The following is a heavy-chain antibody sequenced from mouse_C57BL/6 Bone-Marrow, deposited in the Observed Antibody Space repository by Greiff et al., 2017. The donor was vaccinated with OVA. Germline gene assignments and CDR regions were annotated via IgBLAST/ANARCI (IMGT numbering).Heavy chain of an antibody. CDR2: ISNGGGST. CDR1: GFTFSDFY. CDR3: ARLNAMDY. Sequence: DVLLVESGGGLVQPGGSLKLSCAASGFTFSDFYMYWIRQTPEKRLEWVAYISNGGGSTYYPDTVKGRITISRDNAKNTLYQQMSRLKSEDTAMYYCARLNAMDYWGRGTSVTVSS. J-gene: IGHJ4*01. V-gene: IGHV5-12*01.